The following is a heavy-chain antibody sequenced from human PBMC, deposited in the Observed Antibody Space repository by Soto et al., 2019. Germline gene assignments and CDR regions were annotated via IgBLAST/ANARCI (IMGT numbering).Heavy chain of an antibody. CDR3: AREGRSSSFDY. V-gene: IGHV1-3*01. D-gene: IGHD6-13*01. J-gene: IGHJ4*02. CDR2: INAGNGNT. CDR1: GYTFTSYA. Sequence: ASVTVSCKASGYTFTSYAMHWVRQAPGQRLEGMGWINAGNGNTKYSQKFQGRVTITRDTSASTAYMELSSLRSEDTAVYYCAREGRSSSFDYWGQGTLVTVSS.